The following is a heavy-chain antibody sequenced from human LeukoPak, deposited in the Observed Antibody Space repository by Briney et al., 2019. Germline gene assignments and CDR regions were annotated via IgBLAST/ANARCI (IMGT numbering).Heavy chain of an antibody. Sequence: PGGSLRLSCAASGFTFSDYYMTWIRQAPGKGLEWVSYISNSGTIIYYADSVKGRFTISRDNAKNSLYLQMNSLRAEDTAVYYCARAGDDFWSGYYVNWFDPWGQGTLVTVSS. D-gene: IGHD3-3*01. V-gene: IGHV3-11*01. CDR2: ISNSGTII. J-gene: IGHJ5*01. CDR3: ARAGDDFWSGYYVNWFDP. CDR1: GFTFSDYY.